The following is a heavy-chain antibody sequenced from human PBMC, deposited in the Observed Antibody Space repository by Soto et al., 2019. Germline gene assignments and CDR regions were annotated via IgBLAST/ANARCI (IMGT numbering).Heavy chain of an antibody. V-gene: IGHV4-30-2*01. CDR1: GGSISSGGYS. J-gene: IGHJ4*02. CDR3: ARGYCSSTSCYTPFYFDY. D-gene: IGHD2-2*02. CDR2: TYHSGST. Sequence: SETLSLTCAVSGGSISSGGYSWSWIRQPPGKGLEWIGYTYHSGSTYYNPSLKSRVTISVDRSKNQFSLKLSSVTAADTAVYYCARGYCSSTSCYTPFYFDYWGQGTLVTVSS.